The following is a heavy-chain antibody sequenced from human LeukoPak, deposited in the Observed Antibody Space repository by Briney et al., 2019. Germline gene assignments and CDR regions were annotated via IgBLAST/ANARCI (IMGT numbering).Heavy chain of an antibody. D-gene: IGHD3-3*01. Sequence: ASVTVSCKASGYTFTSYGISWVRQAPGQGLEWMGWISVYNGNTNYAQKLQGRVTMTTDTSTSTAYMELRSLRSDDTAVYYCARVGYYDFWSGYYFWFDYWGQGTLVTVSS. CDR3: ARVGYYDFWSGYYFWFDY. CDR1: GYTFTSYG. J-gene: IGHJ4*02. CDR2: ISVYNGNT. V-gene: IGHV1-18*01.